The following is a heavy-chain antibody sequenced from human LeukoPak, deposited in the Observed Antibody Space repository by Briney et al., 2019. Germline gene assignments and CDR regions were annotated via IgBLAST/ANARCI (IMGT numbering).Heavy chain of an antibody. V-gene: IGHV4-59*08. Sequence: SETLSLTCTVSGGSIGSNYWTWIRQPPGKGLEYIGYIYYTGATNYNPSLKSRVTISVDTSKNKFSLRLSSVTAADTAVYYCARQMGYFDILTPPVYWGQGTLVTVSS. CDR1: GGSIGSNY. CDR2: IYYTGAT. CDR3: ARQMGYFDILTPPVY. J-gene: IGHJ4*02. D-gene: IGHD3-9*01.